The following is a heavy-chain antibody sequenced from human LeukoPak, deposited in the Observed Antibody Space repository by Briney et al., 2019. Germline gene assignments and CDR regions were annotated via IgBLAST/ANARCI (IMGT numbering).Heavy chain of an antibody. V-gene: IGHV3-48*04. CDR2: ISSSSSAI. J-gene: IGHJ3*02. CDR1: GFTFRSFA. D-gene: IGHD6-19*01. CDR3: ARPRVAVAGSYSFDI. Sequence: PGGSLRLSCAASGFTFRSFAMNWVRQAPGKGLEWLSYISSSSSAIYYADSMKGRFTISRDNAKNSLYLQMNSLRAEDTAVYYCARPRVAVAGSYSFDIWGQGTMVTVSS.